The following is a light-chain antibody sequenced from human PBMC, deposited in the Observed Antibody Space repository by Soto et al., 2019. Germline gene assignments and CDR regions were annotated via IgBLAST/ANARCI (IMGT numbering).Light chain of an antibody. CDR3: QQYHIWPKWT. J-gene: IGKJ1*01. Sequence: IVMTHSPATLSVSPGEVATLSCRASESVSISLAWYQHKPGQPPRLLIHGASTRASGVPPRFTGSGSGTDFTLTISSLQSEDYGVYFCQQYHIWPKWTFGQGTKVDI. V-gene: IGKV3D-15*01. CDR1: ESVSIS. CDR2: GAS.